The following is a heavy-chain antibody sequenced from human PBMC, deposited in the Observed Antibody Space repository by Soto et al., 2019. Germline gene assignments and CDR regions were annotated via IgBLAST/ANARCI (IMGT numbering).Heavy chain of an antibody. J-gene: IGHJ5*01. D-gene: IGHD2-21*01. V-gene: IGHV3-33*03. CDR2: IWYDGSKQ. CDR1: ALTFDAYN. Sequence: QVQLVESGGGVVQPGRSLRLSCATSALTFDAYNMHWVRQSPGKGLEWVAFIWYDGSKQFYADSVKGRFTISRDNSKNTFYLQMNSLSPEDTAMYYCVKGFPGPDNWFESWGPGTLVTVSS. CDR3: VKGFPGPDNWFES.